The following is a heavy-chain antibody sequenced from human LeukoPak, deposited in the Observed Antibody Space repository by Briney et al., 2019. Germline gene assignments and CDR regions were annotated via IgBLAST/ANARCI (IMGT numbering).Heavy chain of an antibody. V-gene: IGHV1-69*04. J-gene: IGHJ6*02. D-gene: IGHD2-15*01. Sequence: ASVKVSCETSGYTFSNYGISWVRQAPGQGLEWMGRIIPILDISNYAQNFQGRVTITADKSTNTAYMELSSLRSEDTAVYYCAVAGDCSGGSCYPRQYYGMDVWGQGTPVTVSS. CDR2: IIPILDIS. CDR3: AVAGDCSGGSCYPRQYYGMDV. CDR1: GYTFSNYG.